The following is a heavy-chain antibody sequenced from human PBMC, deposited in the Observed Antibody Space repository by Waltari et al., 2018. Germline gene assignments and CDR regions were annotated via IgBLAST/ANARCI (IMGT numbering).Heavy chain of an antibody. CDR3: ARSLWFRELLAHDY. CDR2: IYHSGST. J-gene: IGHJ4*02. D-gene: IGHD3-10*01. CDR1: GYSISSGYY. Sequence: QVQLQESGPGLVKPSETLSLTCAVSGYSISSGYYWGWIRQPPGKGLELSGSIYHSGSTYYTPSLKGRVTISVDTSKNQFSLKLSSVTAADTAVYYCARSLWFRELLAHDYWGQGTLVTVSS. V-gene: IGHV4-38-2*01.